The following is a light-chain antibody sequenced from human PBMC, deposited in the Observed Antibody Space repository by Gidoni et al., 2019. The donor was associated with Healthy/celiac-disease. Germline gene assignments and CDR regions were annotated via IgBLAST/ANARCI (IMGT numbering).Light chain of an antibody. V-gene: IGLV2-11*01. Sequence: QSALTQTRSVSGSPGQSVTISCTGTRSDVGGYNYVSWYQQHPGKAPKLMIYDVSKRPSGVPDRFSGSKSGNTASLTISGLHAEDDADYYCCSYAVSYVVCGGGTKLTVL. CDR3: CSYAVSYVV. CDR1: RSDVGGYNY. CDR2: DVS. J-gene: IGLJ2*01.